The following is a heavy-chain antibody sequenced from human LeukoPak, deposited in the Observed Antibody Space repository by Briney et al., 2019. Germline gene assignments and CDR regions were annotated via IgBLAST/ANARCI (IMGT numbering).Heavy chain of an antibody. CDR1: GYTFGSYG. D-gene: IGHD6-19*01. CDR3: ARDSASVWPGSSGWSNWFDP. Sequence: ASVKVSCKASGYTFGSYGVSWVRQAPGQGLEWMAWISPYNGNTNYAQKFQGRVTMTTDTSTSTAYMELRSLRADDTAVYYCARDSASVWPGSSGWSNWFDPWGQGTLVTVSS. J-gene: IGHJ5*02. CDR2: ISPYNGNT. V-gene: IGHV1-18*01.